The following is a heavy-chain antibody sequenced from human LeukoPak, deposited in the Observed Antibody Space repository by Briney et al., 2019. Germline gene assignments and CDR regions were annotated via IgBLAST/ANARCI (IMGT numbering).Heavy chain of an antibody. CDR1: GYTFTGYY. J-gene: IGHJ4*02. V-gene: IGHV1-2*02. Sequence: ASVKVSCKASGYTFTGYYMHWVRQAPGQGLEWMGWINPNSGGTNYAQKFQGRVTMTRDTSISTAYMELSRLRSDDTAVYYCASPNYYGSEELGYWGQGTLVTVSS. CDR2: INPNSGGT. D-gene: IGHD3-10*01. CDR3: ASPNYYGSEELGY.